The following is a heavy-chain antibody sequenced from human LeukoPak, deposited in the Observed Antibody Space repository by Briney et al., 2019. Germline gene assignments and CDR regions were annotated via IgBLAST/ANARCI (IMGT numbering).Heavy chain of an antibody. CDR3: ARDRGYCSSTSCYIYYYYMDV. Sequence: GGSLRLSCAASGFTFSSYGMHWVRQAPGKGLEWVAVIWYDGSNKYYADSVKGRFTISRDNAKNSLYLQMNSLRAEDTAVYYCARDRGYCSSTSCYIYYYYMDVWGKGTTVTVSS. V-gene: IGHV3-33*01. CDR1: GFTFSSYG. J-gene: IGHJ6*03. D-gene: IGHD2-2*02. CDR2: IWYDGSNK.